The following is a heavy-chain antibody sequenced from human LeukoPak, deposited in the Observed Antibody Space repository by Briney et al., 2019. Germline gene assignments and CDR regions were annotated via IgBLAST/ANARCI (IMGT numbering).Heavy chain of an antibody. CDR3: ANSPTYGSGSYYLD. J-gene: IGHJ4*02. CDR2: IRYDGSNK. V-gene: IGHV3-30*02. Sequence: PGGFLRRYCAATGITFSSYGRQWVRQATGKRRESVAFIRYDGSNKYYADSVKGRFTISRDNSTNTLYLQMNSLRAEDAAVYYCANSPTYGSGSYYLDWGQGTLVTVSS. D-gene: IGHD3-10*01. CDR1: GITFSSYG.